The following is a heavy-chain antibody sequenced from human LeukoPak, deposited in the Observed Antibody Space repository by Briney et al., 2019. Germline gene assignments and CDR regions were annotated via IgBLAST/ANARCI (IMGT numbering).Heavy chain of an antibody. Sequence: AGGSLRLSCAASGFTFSSYGMHWVRQAPGKGLECVAVIWYDGSNKYYADSVKGRFTISRDNSKNTLYLQMNSLRAEDTAVYYCAKDSDDFWSGYPYMDVWGKGTAVTVSS. CDR2: IWYDGSNK. D-gene: IGHD3-3*01. CDR3: AKDSDDFWSGYPYMDV. V-gene: IGHV3-33*06. J-gene: IGHJ6*03. CDR1: GFTFSSYG.